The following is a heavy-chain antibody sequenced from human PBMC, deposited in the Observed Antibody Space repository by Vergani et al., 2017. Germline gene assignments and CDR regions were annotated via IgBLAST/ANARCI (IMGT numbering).Heavy chain of an antibody. V-gene: IGHV3-53*02. D-gene: IGHD3-3*01. CDR2: IYSGGST. CDR1: GFTVSSNY. Sequence: EVQLVETGGGLIQPGGSLRLSCAASGFTVSSNYMSWVRQAPGKGLEWVSVIYSGGSTYYADSVKGRFTISRDNSKNTLYLQMNSLRAEDTAVYYCARVLQQNWRAYMDVWGKGTTVTVSS. CDR3: ARVLQQNWRAYMDV. J-gene: IGHJ6*03.